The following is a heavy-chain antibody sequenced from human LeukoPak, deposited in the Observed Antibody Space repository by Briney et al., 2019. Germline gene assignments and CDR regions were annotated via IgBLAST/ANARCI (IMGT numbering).Heavy chain of an antibody. Sequence: GASVKVSCKASGYTFTRYYVHWVRQAPGQGLEWMGIINPTGGSTSYAQKFQGRVTMTRDTSISTAYMELSRLRSDDTAVYYCARLQLSYYDFWSGWAYYMDVWGKGTTVTVSS. CDR3: ARLQLSYYDFWSGWAYYMDV. CDR2: INPTGGST. CDR1: GYTFTRYY. J-gene: IGHJ6*03. D-gene: IGHD3-3*01. V-gene: IGHV1-46*01.